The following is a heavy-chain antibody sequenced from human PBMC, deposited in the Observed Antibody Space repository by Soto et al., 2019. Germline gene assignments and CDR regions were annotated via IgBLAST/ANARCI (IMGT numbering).Heavy chain of an antibody. J-gene: IGHJ5*02. V-gene: IGHV3-73*02. CDR1: GFTFSDST. Sequence: EVQLVASGGGLVQPGGSLKLSCAASGFTFSDSTMHWVRQASGKGLEWVGRIRNKANSFATAYAASVNGRFTVSRDDSKNTAYLQMNGLKPEDPAIYYCSSSFVVVSAIAASWGQGTLVTVSS. D-gene: IGHD2-21*01. CDR2: IRNKANSFAT. CDR3: SSSFVVVSAIAAS.